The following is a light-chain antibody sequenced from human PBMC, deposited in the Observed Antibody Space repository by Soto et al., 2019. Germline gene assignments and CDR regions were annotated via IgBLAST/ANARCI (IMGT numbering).Light chain of an antibody. CDR1: QNLNNN. J-gene: IGKJ1*01. CDR3: QQYNTWPWT. V-gene: IGKV3-15*01. CDR2: GAS. Sequence: EILMTQSPATLSVSPGERTSLSCRASQNLNNNLAWYQQKPGQAPWLLIYGASTRATGTPARFSGSGSGTEFTLTISSLQSEDLAVYYCQQYNTWPWTFGQGTKVEIK.